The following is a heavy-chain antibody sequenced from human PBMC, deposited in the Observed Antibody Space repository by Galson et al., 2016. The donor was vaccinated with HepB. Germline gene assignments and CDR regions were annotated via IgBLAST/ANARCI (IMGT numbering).Heavy chain of an antibody. Sequence: TLSLTCTVSGGSISSGGYYWSWIRQHPGKGLGWIGYIYHSGSTYYNPSLKSRVTISVGTSKNQFSLKVSSVTAADTAVYYCARAVWLPLSGMDVWGQGTTVTVSS. CDR3: ARAVWLPLSGMDV. J-gene: IGHJ6*02. CDR2: IYHSGST. CDR1: GGSISSGGYY. V-gene: IGHV4-31*03. D-gene: IGHD3-10*01.